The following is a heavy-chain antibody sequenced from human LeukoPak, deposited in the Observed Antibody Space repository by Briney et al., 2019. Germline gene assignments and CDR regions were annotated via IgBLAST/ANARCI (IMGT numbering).Heavy chain of an antibody. Sequence: PGGSLRLSCAASGFTFSSYSMNWVRQAPGKGLEWVSSISSSSSYIYYADSVKGRFTISRDNAKNSLYLQMNSLRAEDTAVYYCARSGELLLLNYYYYLDVWGKGTTVTISS. CDR3: ARSGELLLLNYYYYLDV. CDR1: GFTFSSYS. D-gene: IGHD3-10*01. CDR2: ISSSSSYI. V-gene: IGHV3-21*01. J-gene: IGHJ6*03.